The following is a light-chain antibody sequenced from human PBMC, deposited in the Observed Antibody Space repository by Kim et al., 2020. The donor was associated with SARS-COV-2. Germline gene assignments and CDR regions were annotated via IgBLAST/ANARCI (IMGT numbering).Light chain of an antibody. CDR3: QKYYSFST. J-gene: IGKJ2*01. V-gene: IGKV1-5*03. CDR1: QSISNV. CDR2: EAS. Sequence: LSSFGGDRVTITCWASQSISNVLAWYQQKPGKAPKLLIYEASTLQTGVPSRFSGSGSASEFTRTITRLQPDDFATYYCQKYYSFSTFGQGTKLEI.